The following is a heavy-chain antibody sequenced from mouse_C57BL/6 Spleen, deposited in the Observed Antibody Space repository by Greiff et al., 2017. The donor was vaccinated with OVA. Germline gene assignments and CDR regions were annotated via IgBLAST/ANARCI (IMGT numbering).Heavy chain of an antibody. CDR2: IWSDGST. J-gene: IGHJ2*01. D-gene: IGHD1-1*01. CDR3: SRSLLREYYFDY. V-gene: IGHV2-6*03. Sequence: QVQLQQSGPGLVAPSQSLSITCTVSGFSLTSYGVHWVRQPPGKGLEWLVVIWSDGSTTYNSALKSRLSISKDNSKSQVFLKMNSLQTDDTAMYYCSRSLLREYYFDYWGQGTTLTVSS. CDR1: GFSLTSYG.